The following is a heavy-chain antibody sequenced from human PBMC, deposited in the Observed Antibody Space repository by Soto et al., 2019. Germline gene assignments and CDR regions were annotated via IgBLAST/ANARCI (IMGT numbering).Heavy chain of an antibody. V-gene: IGHV1-69*13. CDR2: IIPIFGTA. CDR3: ARIGRYCTNGVCYTDYYYYGMDV. CDR1: GGTFSSYA. J-gene: IGHJ6*02. Sequence: SVKVSCKASGGTFSSYAISWVRQAPGQGLEWMGGIIPIFGTANYAQKFQGRVTITADESTSTAYMELSSLRSEDTAVYYCARIGRYCTNGVCYTDYYYYGMDVWGQGTTVTISS. D-gene: IGHD2-8*01.